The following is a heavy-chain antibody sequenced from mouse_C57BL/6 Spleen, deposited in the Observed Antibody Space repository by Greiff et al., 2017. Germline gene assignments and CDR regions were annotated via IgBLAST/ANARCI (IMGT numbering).Heavy chain of an antibody. V-gene: IGHV1-64*01. J-gene: IGHJ1*03. CDR1: GYSFTSYW. CDR3: ARELWYFDV. Sequence: QVQLQQPGAELVKPGASVKLSCTASGYSFTSYWMHWVKQRPGQGLEWIGMIHPNSGSTNYNEKFKSKATLTVDKSSSTAYMQLSSLKSEDSAVYYCARELWYFDVWGTETTVTVSS. CDR2: IHPNSGST.